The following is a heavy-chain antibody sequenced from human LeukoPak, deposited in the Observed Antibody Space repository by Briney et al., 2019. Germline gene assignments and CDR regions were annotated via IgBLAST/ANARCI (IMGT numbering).Heavy chain of an antibody. Sequence: GGSLRLSCAASGFTFSSYSMNWVRQAPGKGLEWVANIKQDGSEKYYVDSVKGRFTISRDNAKNSLYLQMYSLRAEDTAVYYCARERNTAIPFDYWGQGTLVTVSS. D-gene: IGHD5-18*01. CDR1: GFTFSSYS. CDR3: ARERNTAIPFDY. V-gene: IGHV3-7*03. J-gene: IGHJ4*02. CDR2: IKQDGSEK.